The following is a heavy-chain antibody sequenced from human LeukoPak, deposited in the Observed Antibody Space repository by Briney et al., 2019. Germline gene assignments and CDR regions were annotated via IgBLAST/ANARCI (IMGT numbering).Heavy chain of an antibody. Sequence: PGGSLRLSCTASGFTFSGYNMHWVRQAPGKGLEWISSISSSSTYIYYADSVKGRFTISRDNAKNSLYLQMSSLRDEATAVYYCARVRRSPFRWFDPWGQGTLVTVSS. V-gene: IGHV3-21*01. CDR1: GFTFSGYN. J-gene: IGHJ5*02. CDR3: ARVRRSPFRWFDP. D-gene: IGHD2-21*01. CDR2: ISSSSTYI.